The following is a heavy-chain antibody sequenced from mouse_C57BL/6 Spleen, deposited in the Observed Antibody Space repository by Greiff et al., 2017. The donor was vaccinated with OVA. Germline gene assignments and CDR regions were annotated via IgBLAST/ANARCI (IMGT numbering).Heavy chain of an antibody. CDR1: GYAFSSSW. V-gene: IGHV1-82*01. Sequence: VQLQQSGPELVKPGASVKISCKASGYAFSSSWMNWVKQRPGKGLEWIGRIYPGDGDTNYNGKFKGKATLTADKSSSTAYMQLSSLTSEDSAVYFCARPPYDYDGAWFAYWGQGTLVTVSA. CDR2: IYPGDGDT. CDR3: ARPPYDYDGAWFAY. D-gene: IGHD2-4*01. J-gene: IGHJ3*01.